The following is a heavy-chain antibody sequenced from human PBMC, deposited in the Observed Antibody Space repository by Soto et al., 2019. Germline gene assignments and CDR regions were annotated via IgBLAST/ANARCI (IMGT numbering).Heavy chain of an antibody. Sequence: PGGSLRLSCAASGFTVSSNYMSWVRQTPGKGLEWVSVISGSGDFTYYADSVKGRFTISRDNPKNTIYLQMNSLRAEDTAVYYCAKGFYGSGSYYNERAFDSWGQGTLVTVSS. J-gene: IGHJ4*02. CDR3: AKGFYGSGSYYNERAFDS. V-gene: IGHV3-23*01. D-gene: IGHD3-10*01. CDR1: GFTVSSNY. CDR2: ISGSGDFT.